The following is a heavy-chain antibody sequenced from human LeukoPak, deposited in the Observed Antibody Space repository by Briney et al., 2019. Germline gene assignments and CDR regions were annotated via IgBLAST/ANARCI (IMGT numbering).Heavy chain of an antibody. CDR2: ISYDGSNK. D-gene: IGHD3-10*01. V-gene: IGHV3-30-3*01. CDR3: AGPSSSGVGY. J-gene: IGHJ4*02. Sequence: GGSLRLSCAASGFTFSSYAMHWVRQAPGKGLEWVAVISYDGSNKYYADSMKGRLTISRDNSKNTLYLQMNSLRAEDTAVYYCAGPSSSGVGYWGQGTLVTVSS. CDR1: GFTFSSYA.